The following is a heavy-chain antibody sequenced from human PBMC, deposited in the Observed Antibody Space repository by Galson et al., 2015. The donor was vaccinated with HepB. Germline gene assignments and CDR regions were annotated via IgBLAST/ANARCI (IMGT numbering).Heavy chain of an antibody. J-gene: IGHJ4*02. Sequence: SVKVSCKASGYTLTSYGISWVRQAPGQGLEWMGWISAYNGNTNYAQKLQGRVTMTTDTSTSTAYMELRSLRSDDTAVYYCARVVGKGDGYKLRWGQDYWGQGTLVTVSS. CDR1: GYTLTSYG. D-gene: IGHD5-24*01. CDR2: ISAYNGNT. CDR3: ARVVGKGDGYKLRWGQDY. V-gene: IGHV1-18*01.